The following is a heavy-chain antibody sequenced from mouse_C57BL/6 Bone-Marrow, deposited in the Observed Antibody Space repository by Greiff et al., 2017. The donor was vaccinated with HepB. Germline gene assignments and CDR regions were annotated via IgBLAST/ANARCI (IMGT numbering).Heavy chain of an antibody. V-gene: IGHV1-82*01. J-gene: IGHJ2*01. Sequence: QVQLQQSGPELVKPGASVKISCKASGYAFSSSWMNWVKQRPGKGLEWIGRLYPGDGDTNYNGKFKGKATLTADKSSSTAYMQLSSLTSEDSAVYFCASSFYYGSSYDYWGQGTTLTVSS. CDR3: ASSFYYGSSYDY. CDR1: GYAFSSSW. CDR2: LYPGDGDT. D-gene: IGHD1-1*01.